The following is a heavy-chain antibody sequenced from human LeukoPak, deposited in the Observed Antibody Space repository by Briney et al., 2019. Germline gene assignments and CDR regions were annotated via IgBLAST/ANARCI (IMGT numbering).Heavy chain of an antibody. J-gene: IGHJ4*02. Sequence: PGGSPRLSCAASGFTFSSYAMSWVRQGPGKGLEWVSAVTGSGGDTYYADSVRGRYTISRDNSKNTLFLQLDSLRAEDTAVYYCAKSYDSSGQSHDYWGQGTLVTVSS. CDR2: VTGSGGDT. D-gene: IGHD3-22*01. V-gene: IGHV3-23*01. CDR1: GFTFSSYA. CDR3: AKSYDSSGQSHDY.